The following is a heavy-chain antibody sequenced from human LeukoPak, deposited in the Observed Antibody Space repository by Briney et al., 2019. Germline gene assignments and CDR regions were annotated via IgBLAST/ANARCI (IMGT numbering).Heavy chain of an antibody. CDR1: GYTFTAYY. V-gene: IGHV1-2*02. CDR2: INPNSGGT. Sequence: ASVKVPRKASGYTFTAYYMHWVPQAPGQGLEWMGCINPNSGGTQYAQKLQGRVHLTRDTSISTAYMELSRLRSDDTAVYYCASGLSIAAADTGYSDYWGQGTLVTVSS. D-gene: IGHD6-13*01. CDR3: ASGLSIAAADTGYSDY. J-gene: IGHJ4*02.